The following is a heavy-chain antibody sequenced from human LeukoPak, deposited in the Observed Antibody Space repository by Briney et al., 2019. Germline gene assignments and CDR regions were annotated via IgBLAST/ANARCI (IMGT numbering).Heavy chain of an antibody. Sequence: GGSLRLSCAASGFTFNDYYMSWIRQAPGKGLEWLSYINIGGTNTHYADSVKGRFTISRDNAKKSLYLEMNNLRAEDAAVYYCATDGAGFDTWGQGVLVTVSS. CDR2: INIGGTNT. V-gene: IGHV3-11*01. CDR1: GFTFNDYY. CDR3: ATDGAGFDT. J-gene: IGHJ5*02.